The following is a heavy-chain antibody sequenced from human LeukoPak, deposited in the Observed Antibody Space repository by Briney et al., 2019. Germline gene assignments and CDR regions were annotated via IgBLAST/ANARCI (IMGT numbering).Heavy chain of an antibody. J-gene: IGHJ4*02. Sequence: KAGGSLRLSCAAPGFTFSSFTMNWVRQAPGKGLEWVSSIRSDDTYNYYADSVKGRFTISRDNAKNSLYLQMNSLRAEDTATYYCARSFYPVRRYFDWPSGGQGTLVTVSS. CDR1: GFTFSSFT. D-gene: IGHD3-9*01. V-gene: IGHV3-21*01. CDR2: IRSDDTYN. CDR3: ARSFYPVRRYFDWPS.